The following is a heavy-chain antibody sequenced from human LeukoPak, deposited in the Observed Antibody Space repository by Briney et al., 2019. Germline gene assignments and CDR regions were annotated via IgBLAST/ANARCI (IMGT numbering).Heavy chain of an antibody. D-gene: IGHD3-22*01. J-gene: IGHJ5*02. CDR1: GGTFSSYA. Sequence: SVKVSCKASGGTFSSYAISWVRQAPGQGLEWMGGIIPIFGTANYAQKFQGRVTITADESTSTAYMELSSLRSEDTAVYYCARAYYYDSSGYGNWFDPWGQGTLVTVSS. CDR3: ARAYYYDSSGYGNWFDP. CDR2: IIPIFGTA. V-gene: IGHV1-69*13.